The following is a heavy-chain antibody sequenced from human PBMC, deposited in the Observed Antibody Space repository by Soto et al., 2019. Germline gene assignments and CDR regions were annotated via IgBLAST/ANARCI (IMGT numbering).Heavy chain of an antibody. Sequence: EVQLVESGGGLVQPGGSLRLSCAASGFTFSGYAMHWVRQAPGKGLEYVSAISSNGDITYYANSVNGRFTISRDNSKNTLYLQMGSLRAEDMAVYYCARWGAAAGYTYWGQGTLVTVSS. CDR2: ISSNGDIT. V-gene: IGHV3-64*01. D-gene: IGHD6-13*01. CDR1: GFTFSGYA. J-gene: IGHJ4*02. CDR3: ARWGAAAGYTY.